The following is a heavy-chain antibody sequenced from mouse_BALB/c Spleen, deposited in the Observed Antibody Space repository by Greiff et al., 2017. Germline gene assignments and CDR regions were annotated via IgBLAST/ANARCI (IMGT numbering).Heavy chain of an antibody. D-gene: IGHD4-1*01. CDR3: ASDWDEGGYSFAY. CDR1: GYTFTSYW. Sequence: QVQLQQSGPELVRPWASVKMSCKASGYTFTSYWMHWVKQRPGQGLEWIGMIDPSNSETRLNHKFKDKATLNVDKSSNTAYMQLSSLTSEDTAVYSCASDWDEGGYSFAYWGQGTPLTVSA. CDR2: IDPSNSET. V-gene: IGHV1S127*01. J-gene: IGHJ2*01.